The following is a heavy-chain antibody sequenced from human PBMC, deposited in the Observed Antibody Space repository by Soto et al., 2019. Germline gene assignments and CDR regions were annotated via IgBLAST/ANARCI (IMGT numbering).Heavy chain of an antibody. V-gene: IGHV1-69*08. CDR3: ARDRKRESPHSTP. CDR2: IIPILGIA. J-gene: IGHJ5*02. CDR1: GGTFSSYT. Sequence: QVQLVQSGAEVKKPGSSVKVSCKASGGTFSSYTISWVRQAPGQGLEWMGRIIPILGIANYAQKFQGRVTITADKSTSTAYMELSSLRSEDTAVYYCARDRKRESPHSTPWGQGTLVTVSS.